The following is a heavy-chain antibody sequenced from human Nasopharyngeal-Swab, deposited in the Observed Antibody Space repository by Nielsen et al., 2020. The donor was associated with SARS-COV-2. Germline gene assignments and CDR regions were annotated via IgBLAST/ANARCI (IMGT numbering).Heavy chain of an antibody. D-gene: IGHD6-6*01. J-gene: IGHJ6*02. CDR2: ISAYNGNT. V-gene: IGHV1-18*01. CDR3: ARDGYSSSSVYYYYYYGMDV. Sequence: WVRQAPGQGLEWMGWISAYNGNTNYAQKLQGRVTMTTDTSTSTAYMELRSLRSDDTAVHYCARDGYSSSSVYYYYYYGMDVWGQGTTVTVSS.